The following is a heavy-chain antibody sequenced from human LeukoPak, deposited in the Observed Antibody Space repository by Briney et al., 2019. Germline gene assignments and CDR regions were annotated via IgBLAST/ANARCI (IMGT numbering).Heavy chain of an antibody. Sequence: GESLKISCKGSGYSFTSYWIGWVRQMPGEGLEWMGIIYPGDSDTRYSPSFQGQVTISAVKSISTAYLQWSSLKASDTAMYYCARQYSYTYLDAFDIWGQGTMVTVSS. CDR3: ARQYSYTYLDAFDI. D-gene: IGHD5-18*01. CDR2: IYPGDSDT. V-gene: IGHV5-51*01. J-gene: IGHJ3*02. CDR1: GYSFTSYW.